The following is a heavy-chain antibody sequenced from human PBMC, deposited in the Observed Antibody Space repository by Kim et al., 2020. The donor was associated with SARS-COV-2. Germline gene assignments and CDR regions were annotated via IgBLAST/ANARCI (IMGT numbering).Heavy chain of an antibody. J-gene: IGHJ4*02. CDR3: ARHSGPFPYSSGWYGGWYYFDY. Sequence: SETLSLTCTVSGGSISSSSYYWGWIRQPPGKGLEWIGSIYYSGSTYYNPSLKSRVTISVDTSKNQFSLKLSSVTAADTAVYYCARHSGPFPYSSGWYGGWYYFDYWGQGTLVTVSS. D-gene: IGHD6-19*01. CDR1: GGSISSSSYY. CDR2: IYYSGST. V-gene: IGHV4-39*01.